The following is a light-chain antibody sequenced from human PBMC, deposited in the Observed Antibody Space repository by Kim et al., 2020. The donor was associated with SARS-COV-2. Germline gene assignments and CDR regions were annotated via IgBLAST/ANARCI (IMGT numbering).Light chain of an antibody. Sequence: SYELTQPLSVSLALGQTASITCGGNNIASKNVHWYQQKPGQAPVLVIYRDRNRPSGIPERFSGSNSGNTATLTISGVQAGDEADYYCQVWDSNTGVFGGGTQLTVL. J-gene: IGLJ3*02. V-gene: IGLV3-9*01. CDR3: QVWDSNTGV. CDR2: RDR. CDR1: NIASKN.